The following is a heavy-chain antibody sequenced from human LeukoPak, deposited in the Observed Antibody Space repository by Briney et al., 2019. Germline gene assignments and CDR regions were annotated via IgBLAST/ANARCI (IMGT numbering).Heavy chain of an antibody. J-gene: IGHJ4*02. CDR3: ARRVDGYNYFDY. D-gene: IGHD5-24*01. CDR2: IYYTGSA. CDR1: GGSITNYD. Sequence: PSETLSLTCTVSGGSITNYDWSWIRQPPGKGLEWIGYIYYTGSANYNPSLKSRVTISVDTSKNQFSLKLNSVTAADTAVYYCARRVDGYNYFDYWGQGTLVTVSS. V-gene: IGHV4-59*08.